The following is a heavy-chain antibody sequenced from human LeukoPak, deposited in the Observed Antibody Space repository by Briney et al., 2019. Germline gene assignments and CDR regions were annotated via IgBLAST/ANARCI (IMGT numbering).Heavy chain of an antibody. V-gene: IGHV4-34*01. Sequence: SETLSLTCAVYGGSFSGYYWSWIRQPPGKGLEWIGEINHSGSTNYNPSLKSRVTISVDTSKNQFSLKLSSVTAADTAVYYCAGRVGASIWTGMDLWGQGTLVTVSS. CDR3: AGRVGASIWTGMDL. J-gene: IGHJ5*02. D-gene: IGHD1-26*01. CDR1: GGSFSGYY. CDR2: INHSGST.